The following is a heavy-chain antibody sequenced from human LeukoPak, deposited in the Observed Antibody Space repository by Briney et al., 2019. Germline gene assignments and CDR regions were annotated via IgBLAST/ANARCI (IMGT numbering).Heavy chain of an antibody. J-gene: IGHJ4*02. V-gene: IGHV4-39*07. D-gene: IGHD3-10*01. CDR1: GGSISSSSYY. CDR2: IYYSGST. Sequence: PSETLSLTCTVSGGSISSSSYYWGWIRQPPGKGLEWIGSIYYSGSTYYNPSLKSRVTISVDTSKNQFSLKLSSVTAADTAVYYCARDAYYYGSESYFFDYWGQGTLVTVSS. CDR3: ARDAYYYGSESYFFDY.